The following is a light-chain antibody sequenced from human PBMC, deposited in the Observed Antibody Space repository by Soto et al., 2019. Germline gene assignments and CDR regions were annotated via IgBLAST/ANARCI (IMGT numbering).Light chain of an antibody. J-gene: IGLJ1*01. CDR2: EVS. CDR1: SSDVGGYNY. Sequence: QSALTQPASVSGSPGQSITISCTGNSSDVGGYNYVSWYQQHPGKGPKLMIYEVSNRPSGVSNRFSGSKSGNTATLTISGLQAEDEADYYCSSYTSTTTRVFGTGTKVTV. V-gene: IGLV2-14*03. CDR3: SSYTSTTTRV.